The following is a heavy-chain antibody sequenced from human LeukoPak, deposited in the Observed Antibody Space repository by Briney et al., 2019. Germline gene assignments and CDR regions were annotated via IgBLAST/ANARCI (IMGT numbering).Heavy chain of an antibody. Sequence: GGSLRLSCAASGFTFSSYATTWVRQAPGKGLEWVSAISASGGSTYYADSVKGRFTISRDNSKNTLYLQMNSLRAEDTAVYYCAKDSSAILWFGELSDYWGQGTLVTVSS. J-gene: IGHJ4*02. CDR1: GFTFSSYA. V-gene: IGHV3-23*01. CDR2: ISASGGST. CDR3: AKDSSAILWFGELSDY. D-gene: IGHD3-10*01.